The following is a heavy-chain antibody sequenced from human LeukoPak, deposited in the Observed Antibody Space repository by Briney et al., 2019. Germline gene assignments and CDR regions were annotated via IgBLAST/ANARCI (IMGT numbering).Heavy chain of an antibody. Sequence: GGYLRLSCAASGFTFTSYVMSWVRQAPGKGLEWVSSIGGGGDYTYYSDSVKGRFTISRDNSENRVYLEMKSLRAEDTAVYYCARRTASDFWGQGTLVTVSS. CDR3: ARRTASDF. CDR1: GFTFTSYV. V-gene: IGHV3-23*01. J-gene: IGHJ4*02. CDR2: IGGGGDYT. D-gene: IGHD2-21*02.